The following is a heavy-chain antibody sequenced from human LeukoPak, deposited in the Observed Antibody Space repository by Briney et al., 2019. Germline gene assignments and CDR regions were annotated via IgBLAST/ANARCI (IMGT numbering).Heavy chain of an antibody. CDR2: ISSTGGTI. CDR3: AREGLTYYYDSSGYDTDAFDI. J-gene: IGHJ3*02. V-gene: IGHV3-48*04. Sequence: GGSLRLSCAASGFTFSNSMNWVRQAPGKGLEWVSYISSTGGTIYYADSMKGRFTISRDNAKNSLYLQMNSLRVEDTAVYYCAREGLTYYYDSSGYDTDAFDIWGQGTMVTVSS. D-gene: IGHD3-22*01. CDR1: GFTFSNS.